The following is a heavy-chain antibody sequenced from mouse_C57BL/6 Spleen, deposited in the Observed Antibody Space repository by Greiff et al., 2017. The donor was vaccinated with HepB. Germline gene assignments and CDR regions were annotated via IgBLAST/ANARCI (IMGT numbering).Heavy chain of an antibody. CDR3: ASHGSSYVEVAY. CDR1: GFTFSDYG. CDR2: ISSGSSTI. Sequence: EVQLVESGAGLVKPGASLKLSCAASGFTFSDYGMHWVRQAPEKGLEWVAYISSGSSTIYYADTVKGRFTISGDNAKNTLFLQMTSLTSEDTAMYYCASHGSSYVEVAYWGQGTLVTVSA. J-gene: IGHJ3*01. D-gene: IGHD1-1*01. V-gene: IGHV5-17*01.